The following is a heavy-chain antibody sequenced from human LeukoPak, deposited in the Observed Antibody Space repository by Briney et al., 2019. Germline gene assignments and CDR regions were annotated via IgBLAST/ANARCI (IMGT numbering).Heavy chain of an antibody. CDR1: GYSISSGYY. J-gene: IGHJ4*02. V-gene: IGHV4-38-2*02. D-gene: IGHD3-16*02. CDR2: IYHCGST. CDR3: ARDVPTYDYVWGSYRYAFDY. Sequence: PSETLSLTCTVSGYSISSGYYWGWIRQPPGKGLEWIGSIYHCGSTYYNPSLKSRVTISVATSKNQFSLKLSSVTAAHTAVYYCARDVPTYDYVWGSYRYAFDYWGQGTLVTVSS.